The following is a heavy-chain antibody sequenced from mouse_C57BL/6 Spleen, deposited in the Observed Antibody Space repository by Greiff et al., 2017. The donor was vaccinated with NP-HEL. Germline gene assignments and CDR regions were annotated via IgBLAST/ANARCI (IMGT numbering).Heavy chain of an antibody. D-gene: IGHD1-1*01. CDR3: TSYYYGSSYGGYFDY. CDR2: IDPETGGT. Sequence: QVHVKQSGAELVRPGASVTLSCKASGYTFTDYEMHWVKQTPVHGLEWIGAIDPETGGTAYNQKFKGKAILTADKSSSTAYMELRSLTSEDSAVYYCTSYYYGSSYGGYFDYWGQGTTLTVSS. V-gene: IGHV1-15*01. J-gene: IGHJ2*01. CDR1: GYTFTDYE.